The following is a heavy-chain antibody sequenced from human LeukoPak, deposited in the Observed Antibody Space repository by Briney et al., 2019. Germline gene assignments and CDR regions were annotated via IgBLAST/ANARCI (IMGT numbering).Heavy chain of an antibody. V-gene: IGHV4-59*08. CDR1: GGSINSHY. J-gene: IGHJ4*02. CDR2: IFYTGKN. CDR3: VRRDPGWNYFDY. Sequence: PSETLSLTCAVSGGSINSHYWGWIRQPPGKGLQWIGDIFYTGKNNYNPSLKSRVTISLDTSKDHLSLHLTSVLAADTAIYYCVRRDPGWNYFDYLGQGILVTVSS. D-gene: IGHD6-19*01.